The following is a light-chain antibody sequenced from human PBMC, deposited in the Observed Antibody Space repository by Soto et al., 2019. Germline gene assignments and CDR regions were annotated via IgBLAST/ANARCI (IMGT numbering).Light chain of an antibody. J-gene: IGLJ2*01. V-gene: IGLV2-23*01. Sequence: QSVLTQPASVSGSPGQSITISCTGTSSDVGSYNLVSWYQQHTGKAPKLMIYEGSKRPSGVSNRFSGSKSGNTASLTISGLQAEDEADYYCCSDAGSSTSVVFGGGTKLTVL. CDR3: CSDAGSSTSVV. CDR1: SSDVGSYNL. CDR2: EGS.